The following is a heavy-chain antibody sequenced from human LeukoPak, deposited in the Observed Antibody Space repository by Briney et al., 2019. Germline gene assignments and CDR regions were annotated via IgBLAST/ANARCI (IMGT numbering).Heavy chain of an antibody. V-gene: IGHV4-4*02. CDR3: ARGNQLLPSEPFDY. J-gene: IGHJ4*02. CDR2: IYHSGST. Sequence: SGTLSLTCAVSGGSLSSSNWWSWVRQPPGKGLEWIGEIYHSGSTNYNPSLKSRVTISVDTSKNQFSLKLSSVTAADTAVYYCARGNQLLPSEPFDYWGQGTLVTVSS. D-gene: IGHD2-15*01. CDR1: GGSLSSSNW.